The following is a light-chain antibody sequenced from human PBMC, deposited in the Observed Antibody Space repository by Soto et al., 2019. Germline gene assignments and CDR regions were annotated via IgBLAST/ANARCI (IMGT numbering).Light chain of an antibody. CDR1: QSVLYSSNNKSY. CDR2: WAS. CDR3: QQYYSTPPT. Sequence: DIVMTQSPDSLAVSLGERATINCKSSQSVLYSSNNKSYLAWYQQKPGQPPKLLIYWASTRESGVPDRFSGSGSGTDFTLTISSLQAEDVAGYYCQQYYSTPPTFGHGTKLEIK. J-gene: IGKJ2*01. V-gene: IGKV4-1*01.